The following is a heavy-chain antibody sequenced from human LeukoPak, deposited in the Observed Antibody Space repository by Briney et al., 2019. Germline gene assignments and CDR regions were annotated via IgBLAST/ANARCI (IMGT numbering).Heavy chain of an antibody. Sequence: SETLSLTCTVSGGSFSGYYWSWIRQPAGKGLEWIGRIYTSGNTKYNPSPKSPLTTPVKKPQNQSSQRLSAVTAADTAVDYCGSSLLSHGDYWGQGTLVTVSS. V-gene: IGHV4-4*07. CDR3: GSSLLSHGDY. J-gene: IGHJ4*02. CDR1: GGSFSGYY. D-gene: IGHD2-21*01. CDR2: IYTSGNT.